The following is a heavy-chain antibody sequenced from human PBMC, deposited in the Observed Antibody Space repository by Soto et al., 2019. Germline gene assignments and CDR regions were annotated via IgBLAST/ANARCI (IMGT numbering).Heavy chain of an antibody. CDR2: ISYDASDK. J-gene: IGHJ6*02. D-gene: IGHD5-18*01. CDR3: VKERYGQLWLEDYGMDV. CDR1: AFTFSSYR. V-gene: IGHV3-30*18. Sequence: QVQLVESGGGVVQPGRSLRLSCAASAFTFSSYRIHWVRQAPGKGLDWVAVISYDASDKYYADSVKCRFTISRDNSKNTVYLQMNSLRAEDTAVYYCVKERYGQLWLEDYGMDVWGQGTTVTVSS.